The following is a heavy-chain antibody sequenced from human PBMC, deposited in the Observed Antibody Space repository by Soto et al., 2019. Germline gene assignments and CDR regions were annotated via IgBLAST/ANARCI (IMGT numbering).Heavy chain of an antibody. CDR2: IDPDDSYS. Sequence: PGESLKISCKTSGYNFTANWIAWVRQVPGKGLEYMGRIDPDDSYSNYSPSFEGHVTLSVDKSVNTAFLQWSSLKASGTAMYYCARLYEASNYYFLAWFDPWGQGTLVTVSS. CDR1: GYNFTANW. V-gene: IGHV5-10-1*01. CDR3: ARLYEASNYYFLAWFDP. D-gene: IGHD3-22*01. J-gene: IGHJ5*02.